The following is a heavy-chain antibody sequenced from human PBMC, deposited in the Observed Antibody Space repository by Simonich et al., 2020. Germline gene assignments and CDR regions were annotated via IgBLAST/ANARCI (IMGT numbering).Heavy chain of an antibody. V-gene: IGHV3-21*01. D-gene: IGHD2-2*01. CDR3: AGGVYCSSTSCSTYYYYGMDV. Sequence: EVQLVESGGGLVKPGGSLRLSCAASGFTFSSYSMNWVRQAPGKGLEWVSSISSSSSSIYYADSVKGRFTISRDNAKNSLYLQMNSLRAEDTAVYYCAGGVYCSSTSCSTYYYYGMDVWGQGTTVTVSS. CDR2: ISSSSSSI. J-gene: IGHJ6*02. CDR1: GFTFSSYS.